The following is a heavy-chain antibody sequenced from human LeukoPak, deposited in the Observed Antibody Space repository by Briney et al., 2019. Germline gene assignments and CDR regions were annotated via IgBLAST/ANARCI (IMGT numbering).Heavy chain of an antibody. CDR3: ARGPPNYGDYGGYYYGMDV. D-gene: IGHD4-17*01. CDR1: GYTFTSYD. Sequence: ASVKVSCNASGYTFTSYDINWVRQATGQGLEWMGWMNPNSGNTGYAQKFQGRVTMTRNTSISTAYMELSSLRSEDTAVYYCARGPPNYGDYGGYYYGMDVWGQGTTVTVSS. V-gene: IGHV1-8*01. J-gene: IGHJ6*02. CDR2: MNPNSGNT.